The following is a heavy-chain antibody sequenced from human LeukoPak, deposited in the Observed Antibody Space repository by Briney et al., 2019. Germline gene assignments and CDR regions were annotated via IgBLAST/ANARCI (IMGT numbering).Heavy chain of an antibody. J-gene: IGHJ4*02. CDR2: MNPNSGST. CDR3: ARRKTVVTH. V-gene: IGHV1-8*01. Sequence: GSSVKVSCKASGYTFTSYDINWVRQASGQGLEWMGWMNPNSGSTGYAQKFQGRVTMTRNNSKSTAYMELSSLRSEDTAVYYCARRKTVVTHWGQGTLVTVSS. CDR1: GYTFTSYD. D-gene: IGHD4-23*01.